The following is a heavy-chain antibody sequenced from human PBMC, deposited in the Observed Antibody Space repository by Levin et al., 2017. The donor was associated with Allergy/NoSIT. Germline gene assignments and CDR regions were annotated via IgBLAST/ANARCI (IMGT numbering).Heavy chain of an antibody. D-gene: IGHD3-10*01. Sequence: PGGSLRLSCAASGFTFSSYAMSWVRQAPGKGLEWVSAISGSGGSTYYADSVKGRFTISRDNSKNTLYLQMNSLRAEDTAVYYCAKDIIPGDYGSGNLGYWGQGTLVTVSS. V-gene: IGHV3-23*01. CDR1: GFTFSSYA. J-gene: IGHJ4*02. CDR2: ISGSGGST. CDR3: AKDIIPGDYGSGNLGY.